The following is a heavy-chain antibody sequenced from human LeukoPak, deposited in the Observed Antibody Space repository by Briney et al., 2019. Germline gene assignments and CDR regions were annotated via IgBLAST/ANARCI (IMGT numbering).Heavy chain of an antibody. CDR1: GYTFSNYA. V-gene: IGHV1-18*01. CDR3: ARAWGGDIATPPFLFGH. CDR2: ISAYNGNT. D-gene: IGHD3-16*01. Sequence: ASVKVSCKASGYTFSNYAISWVRQAPGQGLEWMGWISAYNGNTNYAPKLQGRVTMTTDTSTSAAYMELRSLRSDDTAVYYCARAWGGDIATPPFLFGHLGQGTLGTV. J-gene: IGHJ4*02.